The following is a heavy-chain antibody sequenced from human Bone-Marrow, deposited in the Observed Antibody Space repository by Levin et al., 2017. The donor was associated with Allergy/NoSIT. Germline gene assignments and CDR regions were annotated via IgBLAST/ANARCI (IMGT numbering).Heavy chain of an antibody. D-gene: IGHD6-19*01. CDR3: ASPGYSRGGYAFDI. V-gene: IGHV1-18*01. CDR1: GYTFTSYG. Sequence: ASVKVSCKASGYTFTSYGISWVRQAPGQGLEWMGWISAYNGNTNYAQKLQGRVTMTTDTSTSTAYMERRSLRSDDTAVYYCASPGYSRGGYAFDIWGQGTMVTVSS. J-gene: IGHJ3*02. CDR2: ISAYNGNT.